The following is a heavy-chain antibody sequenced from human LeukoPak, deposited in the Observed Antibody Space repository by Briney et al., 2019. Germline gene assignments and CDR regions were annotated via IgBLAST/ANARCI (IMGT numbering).Heavy chain of an antibody. CDR3: ARDRGITTARGVPSWFDP. D-gene: IGHD3-10*01. J-gene: IGHJ5*02. CDR2: NYTTGSP. CDR1: GGSVSSSNYY. Sequence: PSETLSLTCTVSGGSVSSSNYYWTWIRQPAGKGLEWIGRNYTTGSPSYSPSLKSRVTISVDTSTNQFSLKLTSVSAADTAVYYCARDRGITTARGVPSWFDPWGQGTLVTVSP. V-gene: IGHV4-61*02.